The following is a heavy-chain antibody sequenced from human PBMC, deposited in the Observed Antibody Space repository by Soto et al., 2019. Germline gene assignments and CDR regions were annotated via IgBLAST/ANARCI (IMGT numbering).Heavy chain of an antibody. CDR1: GGSISSGGYY. Sequence: QVQLQESGQGLVKPSQTLSLSCTVSGGSISSGGYYCSWIRQHPGKGLEWIGYIHHIGSTYYNPSLKSRVAISVDTSKNQFSLRLRSVTAADTAMYYCARVPVAPENWFDPWGQGTLVTVSA. CDR2: IHHIGST. V-gene: IGHV4-31*03. D-gene: IGHD2-21*01. J-gene: IGHJ5*02. CDR3: ARVPVAPENWFDP.